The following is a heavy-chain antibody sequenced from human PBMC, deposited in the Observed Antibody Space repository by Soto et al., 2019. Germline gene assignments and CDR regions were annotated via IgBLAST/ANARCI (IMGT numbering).Heavy chain of an antibody. CDR1: GYIFSDHC. CDR3: ARDKGKGGDLPYDY. V-gene: IGHV1-2*02. CDR2: FNPGSGRT. J-gene: IGHJ4*02. Sequence: ASVKVSCKASGYIFSDHCIHWVRQAPGRRPEWLGWFNPGSGRTNFAQKFRDRVTLTGDTSITTVYMELTSLTSDDTAVYSCARDKGKGGDLPYDYWGQGTLVTAPQ. D-gene: IGHD3-16*01.